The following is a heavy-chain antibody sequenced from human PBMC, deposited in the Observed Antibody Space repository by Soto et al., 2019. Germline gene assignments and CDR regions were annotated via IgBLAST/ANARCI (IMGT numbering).Heavy chain of an antibody. CDR1: GGSISSGSYY. CDR3: ARDSVIKFGGVWSRRGSRYDGFDT. V-gene: IGHV4-30-4*01. D-gene: IGHD3-16*01. J-gene: IGHJ3*02. Sequence: PSETLSLTCTVSGGSISSGSYYWSWIRQPPGKGLEFIGYIYYTGYTYYNPSLKSRLTISIDPSKNQFSLKLSSVTAADTAVYYCARDSVIKFGGVWSRRGSRYDGFDTWGQGTMVTVSS. CDR2: IYYTGYT.